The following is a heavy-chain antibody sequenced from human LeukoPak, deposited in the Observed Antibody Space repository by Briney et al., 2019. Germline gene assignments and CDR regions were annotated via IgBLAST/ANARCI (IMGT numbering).Heavy chain of an antibody. CDR3: ASFSRYSGGWYGYFDY. CDR2: IYYSGST. CDR1: GGSISSYY. V-gene: IGHV4-59*01. Sequence: SETLSLTCTVSGGSISSYYWSWIRQPPGKGLEWIGYIYYSGSTNYNPSLKSRVTISVDTSKNQFSLKLSSVTAADTAVYYCASFSRYSGGWYGYFDYWGQGTLVTVSS. J-gene: IGHJ4*02. D-gene: IGHD6-19*01.